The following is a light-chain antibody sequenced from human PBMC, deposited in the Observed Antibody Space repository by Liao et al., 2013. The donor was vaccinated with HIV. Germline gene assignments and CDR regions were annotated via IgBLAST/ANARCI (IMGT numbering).Light chain of an antibody. CDR3: QTWDDNTFV. V-gene: IGLV3-1*01. J-gene: IGLJ1*01. CDR1: KLGEKY. Sequence: SYELSQPPSVSVSPGQTANIACSGHKLGEKYISWYQQKPGQSPVLVIYEDTKRPSGIPERFSGSNSGHTATLTISGTQSMDEADYYCQTWDDNTFVFGTGTQVTVL. CDR2: EDT.